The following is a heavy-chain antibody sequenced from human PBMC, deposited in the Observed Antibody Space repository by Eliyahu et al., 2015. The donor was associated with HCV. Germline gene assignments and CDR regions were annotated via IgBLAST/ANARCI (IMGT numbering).Heavy chain of an antibody. CDR3: ASGGGGIAVAGTGGWFDP. D-gene: IGHD6-19*01. CDR1: XCXXXTSX. Sequence: QVQLQESGPGLVKSSETLSLTCXVXXCXXXTSXXSWIRQPPGKGLEWIGYIHYSGSTNYNPSLKSRVTMSLDTSKNQFSLKLSSVTAADTAVYYCASGGGGIAVAGTGGWFDPWGQGTLVTVSS. CDR2: IHYSGST. V-gene: IGHV4-59*01. J-gene: IGHJ5*02.